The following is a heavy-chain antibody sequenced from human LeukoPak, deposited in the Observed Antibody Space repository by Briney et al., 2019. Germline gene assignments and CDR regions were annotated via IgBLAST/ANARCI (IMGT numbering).Heavy chain of an antibody. V-gene: IGHV4-59*01. J-gene: IGHJ6*02. CDR1: GGSIGSYH. CDR3: ARVAAKGGMDV. D-gene: IGHD6-25*01. CDR2: IHYTWNA. Sequence: SETLSLTCSVSGGSIGSYHWSWIRQTPGKGLEWIGHIHYTWNAKYNPSLKSRVTISLDRSNNQFSLRLSSVTAADSAVYYCARVAAKGGMDVWGQGTTVTVS.